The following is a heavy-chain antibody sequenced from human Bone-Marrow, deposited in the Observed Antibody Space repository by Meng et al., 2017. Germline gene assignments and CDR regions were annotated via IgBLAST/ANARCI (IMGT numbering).Heavy chain of an antibody. CDR2: INYSGSST. Sequence: QVQLRESGPGLVKPSQTLSLTCTVSGDSISSNTHYWGWIRQAPEKGLEWIGSINYSGSSTDYNPSLKSRVTISVDTSKNQFSLRLSSVTAADTAVYYCVVHRLGTMLDHWGQGTLVTVSS. CDR1: GDSISSNTHY. D-gene: IGHD1-7*01. J-gene: IGHJ5*02. CDR3: VVHRLGTMLDH. V-gene: IGHV4-39*01.